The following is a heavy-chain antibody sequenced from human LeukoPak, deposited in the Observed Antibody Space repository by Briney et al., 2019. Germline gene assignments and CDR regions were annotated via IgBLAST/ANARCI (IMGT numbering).Heavy chain of an antibody. D-gene: IGHD6-19*01. CDR1: GGSLSGFY. Sequence: PSETLSLTCDVYGGSLSGFYWIWIRQSPGTGLQWLGEINDSGSTNYNPSLKSRVTISLDTSKSQLSLKVTSLTAADTAVYFCARGWRLQWRGGFRRRYSYFYMDVWGKGTTVTVS. J-gene: IGHJ6*03. CDR2: INDSGST. V-gene: IGHV4-34*01. CDR3: ARGWRLQWRGGFRRRYSYFYMDV.